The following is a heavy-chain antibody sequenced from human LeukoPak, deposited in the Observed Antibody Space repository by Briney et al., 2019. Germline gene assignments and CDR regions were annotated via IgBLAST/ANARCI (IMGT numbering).Heavy chain of an antibody. V-gene: IGHV1-8*02. CDR1: GYTFISYD. CDR3: ARGGERANFYGLGSSPNWFDP. D-gene: IGHD3-10*01. Sequence: ASVKVSCKASGYTFISYDFYWVRQAAAQGLEWMGWMNPNSGNTGYAQKFQGRVTMTRNTSISTAYMELSGLISDDTAVYYCARGGERANFYGLGSSPNWFDPWGQGTLVTVSS. CDR2: MNPNSGNT. J-gene: IGHJ5*02.